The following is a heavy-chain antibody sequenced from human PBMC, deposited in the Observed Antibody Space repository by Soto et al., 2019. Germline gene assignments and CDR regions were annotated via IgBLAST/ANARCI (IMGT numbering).Heavy chain of an antibody. V-gene: IGHV3-30-3*01. CDR3: ARESYQLLSPYYYYGMDV. Sequence: GGSLRLSCAASGFTFSSYAMHWVRQAPGKGLEWVAVISYDGSNKYYADSVKGRFTISRDNSKNTLYLQMNSLRAEDTAVYYCARESYQLLSPYYYYGMDVWGQVTTVTVSS. CDR2: ISYDGSNK. CDR1: GFTFSSYA. J-gene: IGHJ6*02. D-gene: IGHD2-2*01.